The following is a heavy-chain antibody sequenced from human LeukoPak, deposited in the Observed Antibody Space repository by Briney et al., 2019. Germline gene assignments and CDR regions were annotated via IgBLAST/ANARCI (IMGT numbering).Heavy chain of an antibody. CDR1: GVTVSSNY. D-gene: IGHD5/OR15-5a*01. CDR2: IYFGGTT. J-gene: IGHJ4*02. CDR3: ARGDGVYVY. V-gene: IGHV3-53*01. Sequence: PGGSLRLSCAASGVTVSSNYMTWVRQAPGQGLEWVSVIYFGGTTYYADSAKGRFTISRDNSKNTVYLQMNSLRVEDTAVYYCARGDGVYVYWGQGTLVTVSS.